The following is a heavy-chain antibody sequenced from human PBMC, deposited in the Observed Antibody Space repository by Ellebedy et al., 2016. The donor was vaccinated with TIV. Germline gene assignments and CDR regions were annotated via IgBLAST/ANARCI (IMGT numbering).Heavy chain of an antibody. D-gene: IGHD3-9*01. CDR1: GGSISSGGYY. CDR2: IYYSGST. Sequence: SETLSLXCTVSGGSISSGGYYWSWIRQHPGKGLEWIGYIYYSGSTYYNPSLKSRVTISVDTSKNQFSLKLSSVTAADTAVYYCARGPPQTRPLRYFEYYMDVWGKGTTVTVSS. V-gene: IGHV4-31*03. CDR3: ARGPPQTRPLRYFEYYMDV. J-gene: IGHJ6*03.